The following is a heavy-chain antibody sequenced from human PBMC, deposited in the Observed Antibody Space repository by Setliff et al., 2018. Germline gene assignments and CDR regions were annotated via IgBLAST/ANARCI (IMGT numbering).Heavy chain of an antibody. D-gene: IGHD3-22*01. CDR2: IYQNGTT. CDR1: GASISTTYYY. CDR3: ARESNSGYLDY. V-gene: IGHV4-39*07. Sequence: SSETLSLTCSVSGASISTTYYYWDWIRQSPEKGLEWIGTIYQNGTTYYNPSVKSRVTISVDKSKNQFSLSLRSVTAADTAVYYCARESNSGYLDYWGQGALVTVSS. J-gene: IGHJ4*02.